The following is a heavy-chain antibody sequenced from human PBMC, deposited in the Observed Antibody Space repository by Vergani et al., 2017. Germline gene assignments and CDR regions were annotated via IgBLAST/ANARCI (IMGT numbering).Heavy chain of an antibody. J-gene: IGHJ6*02. CDR1: GGSISSYY. D-gene: IGHD2-2*01. CDR3: ARDVVVPAAMGYYYGMDV. V-gene: IGHV4-59*01. Sequence: QVQLQESGPGLVKPSETLSLTCTVSGGSISSYYSSWIRQPPGKGLEWIGYIYYSGSTNYNPSLKSRVTISVDTSKNQFSLKLSSVTAADTAVYYCARDVVVPAAMGYYYGMDVWGQGTTVTVSS. CDR2: IYYSGST.